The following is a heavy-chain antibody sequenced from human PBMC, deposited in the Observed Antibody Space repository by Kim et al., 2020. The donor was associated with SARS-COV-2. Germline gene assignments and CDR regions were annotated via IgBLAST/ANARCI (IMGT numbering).Heavy chain of an antibody. V-gene: IGHV4-59*09. J-gene: IGHJ6*02. D-gene: IGHD1-1*01. CDR3: ARGELAQYYYYYGMDV. Sequence: SLKSRVTISVDTSKNQFSLKLSSVTAADTAVYYCARGELAQYYYYYGMDVWGQGTTVTVSS.